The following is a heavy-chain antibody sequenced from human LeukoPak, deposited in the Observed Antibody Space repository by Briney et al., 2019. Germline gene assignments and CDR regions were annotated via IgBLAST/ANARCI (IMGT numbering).Heavy chain of an antibody. J-gene: IGHJ3*02. CDR1: GFIFSDHY. CDR3: AKEGYSGYYAFDI. V-gene: IGHV3-11*05. CDR2: ISTSGSYT. D-gene: IGHD5-12*01. Sequence: GGSLRLSCAASGFIFSDHYMSWIRQAPGKGMEWVSYISTSGSYTNYADSVKGRFTISRDNAKNSLYLQMNSLRADDTAMYYCAKEGYSGYYAFDIWGQGTMVTVSS.